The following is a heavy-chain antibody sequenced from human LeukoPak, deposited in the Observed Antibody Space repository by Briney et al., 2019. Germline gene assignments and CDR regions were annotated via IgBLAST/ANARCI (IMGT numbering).Heavy chain of an antibody. J-gene: IGHJ4*02. CDR3: ARAEYYDFWSGYYLLDY. CDR2: IKQDGSEK. CDR1: GFTYSSYW. V-gene: IGHV3-7*03. D-gene: IGHD3-3*01. Sequence: GGSLRLSCAASGFTYSSYWMSWVRQAPGKGLEWVANIKQDGSEKYYVDSVKGRFTISRDNAKNSLYLQMNSLRAEDTAVYYCARAEYYDFWSGYYLLDYWGQGTLVTVSS.